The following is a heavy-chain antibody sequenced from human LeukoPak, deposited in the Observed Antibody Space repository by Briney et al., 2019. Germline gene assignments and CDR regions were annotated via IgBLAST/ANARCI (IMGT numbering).Heavy chain of an antibody. J-gene: IGHJ5*02. D-gene: IGHD6-19*01. Sequence: GGSLRLSCTASGFTFSKYWMLWVPQAPGKGLESVSRINTDGNVTTHAHSVKGRFNLSRHNADNTMFLQMNSVRDGDTAVFYCATKQGLAPPPVSWGRGPPVSVPS. V-gene: IGHV3-74*01. CDR3: ATKQGLAPPPVS. CDR1: GFTFSKYW. CDR2: INTDGNVT.